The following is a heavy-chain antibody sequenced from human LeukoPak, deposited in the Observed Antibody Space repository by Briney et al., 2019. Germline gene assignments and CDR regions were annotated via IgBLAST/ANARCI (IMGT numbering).Heavy chain of an antibody. J-gene: IGHJ3*02. CDR2: IIPIFGTA. CDR1: GGTFSSYA. V-gene: IGHV1-69*13. D-gene: IGHD3-22*01. CDR3: ARDLFYYDSSGYERHTRAFDI. Sequence: SVKVSCKASGGTFSSYAISWVRQAPGQGLEWMGGIIPIFGTANYAQKFQGRVTITADESTSTAYMELSSLRSEDTAVYYCARDLFYYDSSGYERHTRAFDIWGQGTMVTVSS.